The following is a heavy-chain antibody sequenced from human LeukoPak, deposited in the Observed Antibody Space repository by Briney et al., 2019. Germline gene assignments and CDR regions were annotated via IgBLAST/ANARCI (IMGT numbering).Heavy chain of an antibody. D-gene: IGHD6-19*01. CDR1: RFTFSSYE. J-gene: IGHJ4*02. CDR3: ARESIAVAGAPFDY. CDR2: ISSGSTI. V-gene: IGHV3-48*03. Sequence: GGSLRLSCAASRFTFSSYEVNWVCQALGKGLEWVSYISSGSTIYDADSVKGRFTISRDNAKNSLYLQMNSLRAEDTAVYYCARESIAVAGAPFDYWGQGPLVTVSS.